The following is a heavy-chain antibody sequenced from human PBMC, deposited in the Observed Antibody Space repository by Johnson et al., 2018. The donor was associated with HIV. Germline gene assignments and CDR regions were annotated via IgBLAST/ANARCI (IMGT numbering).Heavy chain of an antibody. Sequence: VQLVESGGGVVQPGRSLRLSCAASGFTFSTYGMHWVRQAPGKGLEWVSYISSSGGTIYYTDSVKGRFTISRDNAKNSLYLHMNSLRAEDTAVYYCATVWRNEGRHAFDVWGQGTMVTVSS. CDR3: ATVWRNEGRHAFDV. D-gene: IGHD1-1*01. V-gene: IGHV3-48*04. CDR1: GFTFSTYG. CDR2: ISSSGGTI. J-gene: IGHJ3*01.